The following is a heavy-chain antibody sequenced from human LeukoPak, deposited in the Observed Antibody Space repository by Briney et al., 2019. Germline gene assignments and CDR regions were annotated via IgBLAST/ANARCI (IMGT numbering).Heavy chain of an antibody. CDR1: GGSFSSSIYF. CDR3: ANNYYDGSGYFF. D-gene: IGHD3-22*01. CDR2: ISDTGTT. Sequence: PSETLSLTCGVSGGSFSSSIYFWVWIRQPPGKGLEWIGSISDTGTTFHNPSLKSRVTISVDTSKNQLSLSLSSVTAADTAVYYCANNYYDGSGYFFWGQGTLVTVSS. V-gene: IGHV4-39*01. J-gene: IGHJ4*02.